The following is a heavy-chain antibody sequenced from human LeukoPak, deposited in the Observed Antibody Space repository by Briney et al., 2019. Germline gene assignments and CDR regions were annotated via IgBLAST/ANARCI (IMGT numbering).Heavy chain of an antibody. CDR1: GFTFSSYG. V-gene: IGHV3-33*01. Sequence: PGGSLRLSCAASGFTFSSYGMHWVRQAPGKGLEWVAVIWYDGSNKYYADSVKGRFTISRDNSKNTLYLQMNSLRAEDTAVYYCAREGTIFGVDYYYYGMDVWGQGTRSPSP. D-gene: IGHD3-3*01. J-gene: IGHJ6*02. CDR2: IWYDGSNK. CDR3: AREGTIFGVDYYYYGMDV.